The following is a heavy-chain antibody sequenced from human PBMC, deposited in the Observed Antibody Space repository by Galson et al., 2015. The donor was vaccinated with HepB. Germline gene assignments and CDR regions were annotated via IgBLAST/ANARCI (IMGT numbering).Heavy chain of an antibody. CDR1: GFTFSSYG. V-gene: IGHV3-30*03. D-gene: IGHD1-26*01. CDR2: ISYDGSNK. CDR3: ARGREEYVGGYMDV. J-gene: IGHJ6*03. Sequence: SLRLSCAASGFTFSSYGMHWVRQAPGKGLEWVAVISYDGSNKYYADSVKGRFTISRDNSKNTLYLQMNSLRAEDTAVYYCARGREEYVGGYMDVWGKGTTVTVSS.